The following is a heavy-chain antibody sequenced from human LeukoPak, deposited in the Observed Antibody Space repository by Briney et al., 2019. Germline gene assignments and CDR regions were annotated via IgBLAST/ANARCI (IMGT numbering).Heavy chain of an antibody. CDR2: ISYDGSNK. V-gene: IGHV3-30*18. J-gene: IGHJ6*02. Sequence: GGSLRLSCAASGFTFSSYGMHWVRQAPGKGLEWVAVISYDGSNKYYADSVKGRFTISRDNSKNTLYLQMNSLRAEDTAVYYCAKAWEWELPHGMDVWGQGTTVTVSS. CDR1: GFTFSSYG. CDR3: AKAWEWELPHGMDV. D-gene: IGHD1-26*01.